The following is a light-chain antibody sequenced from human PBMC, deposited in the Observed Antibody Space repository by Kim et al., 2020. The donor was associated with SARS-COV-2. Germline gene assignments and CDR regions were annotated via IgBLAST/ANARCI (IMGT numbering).Light chain of an antibody. V-gene: IGKV3-20*01. CDR2: GAS. CDR3: HHYGTSPFT. Sequence: EIVLTQSPGTLSLSPGEGVTLSCRASQTISHNYLAWYQQKPGQAPRLLIYGASYRAAGMPDRFRGSGSATDFTLTISRLEPEDCAVYYCHHYGTSPFTFGQGTRLEIK. CDR1: QTISHNY. J-gene: IGKJ5*01.